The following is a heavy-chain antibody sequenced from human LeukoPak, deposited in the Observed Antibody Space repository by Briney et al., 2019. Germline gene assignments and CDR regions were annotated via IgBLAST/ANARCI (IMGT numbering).Heavy chain of an antibody. CDR1: GGSISSYY. Sequence: SETLSLTCTVSGGSISSYYWSWIRQPAGKGLDWIGRIYTSGRTNYNPSLKSRVTISVDTSKHQFSLKLSSVTAADPAVYYCARRSDFWSGYPPPPDYWGQGTLVTVSS. CDR2: IYTSGRT. D-gene: IGHD3-3*01. J-gene: IGHJ4*02. V-gene: IGHV4-4*07. CDR3: ARRSDFWSGYPPPPDY.